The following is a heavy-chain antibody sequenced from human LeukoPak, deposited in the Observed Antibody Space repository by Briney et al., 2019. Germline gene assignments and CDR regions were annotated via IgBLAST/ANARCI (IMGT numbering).Heavy chain of an antibody. V-gene: IGHV1-3*03. CDR3: ARAYSSSWPGPFFDH. CDR2: INAAYGYT. J-gene: IGHJ4*02. Sequence: ASVKVSCKASGYTFTNYAIHWVRQAPGQRLEWMGWINAAYGYTRYSQEFQGRVTITIDTSARTAYMELNGLKSEDMALYYCARAYSSSWPGPFFDHWGQGTLVTVSS. D-gene: IGHD6-13*01. CDR1: GYTFTNYA.